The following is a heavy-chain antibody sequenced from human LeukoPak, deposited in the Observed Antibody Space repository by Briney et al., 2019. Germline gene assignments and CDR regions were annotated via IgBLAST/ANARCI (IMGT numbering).Heavy chain of an antibody. CDR3: ARSEVGYDWNFDY. CDR2: MNPNSGNT. D-gene: IGHD3-3*01. Sequence: GASVKVSCKASGYTFTSYYMHWFRQATGQGLEWMGWMNPNSGNTGYAQKFQGRVSLTRDTSISTAYMELSSLRSEDTAVYYCARSEVGYDWNFDYWGQGTLLTVSS. V-gene: IGHV1-8*03. CDR1: GYTFTSYY. J-gene: IGHJ4*02.